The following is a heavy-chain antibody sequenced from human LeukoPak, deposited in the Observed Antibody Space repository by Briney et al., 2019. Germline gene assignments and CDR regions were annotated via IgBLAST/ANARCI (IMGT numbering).Heavy chain of an antibody. Sequence: SETLSLTCTVSGGSISSSSYYWGWIRQPPGKGLEWIGSIYYSGSTYYNPSLKSRVTISVDTSKNQFSLKLSSVTAADTAVYYCARIPVVGWSGYYLGWGQGTLVTVSS. D-gene: IGHD3-3*01. CDR1: GGSISSSSYY. CDR3: ARIPVVGWSGYYLG. J-gene: IGHJ4*02. V-gene: IGHV4-39*01. CDR2: IYYSGST.